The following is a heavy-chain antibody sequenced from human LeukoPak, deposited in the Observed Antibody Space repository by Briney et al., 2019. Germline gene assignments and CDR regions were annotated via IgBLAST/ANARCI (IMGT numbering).Heavy chain of an antibody. Sequence: GGSLRLSCAASGFTFSDYYMSWIRQAPGKGLEWVSYISSSSSYTNYADSVKGRFTISRDNAKNSLYLQMNSLRAEDTAVYYCARDTYYYDSSRYFDYWGQGTLVTVSS. CDR3: ARDTYYYDSSRYFDY. CDR1: GFTFSDYY. J-gene: IGHJ4*02. CDR2: ISSSSSYT. D-gene: IGHD3-22*01. V-gene: IGHV3-11*06.